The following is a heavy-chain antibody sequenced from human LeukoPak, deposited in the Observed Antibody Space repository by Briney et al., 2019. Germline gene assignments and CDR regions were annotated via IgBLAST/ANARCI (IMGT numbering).Heavy chain of an antibody. CDR1: GFTFSNAW. V-gene: IGHV3-15*01. D-gene: IGHD1-26*01. CDR3: AREGSFSGSYYVAY. Sequence: GGSLRLSCAASGFTFSNAWMSWVRQAPGEGLEWVGRIKSKTDGGTTDYAAPVKGRFTISRDDSKNTLYLQMNSLKTEDTAVYYCAREGSFSGSYYVAYWGQGTLVTVSS. J-gene: IGHJ4*02. CDR2: IKSKTDGGTT.